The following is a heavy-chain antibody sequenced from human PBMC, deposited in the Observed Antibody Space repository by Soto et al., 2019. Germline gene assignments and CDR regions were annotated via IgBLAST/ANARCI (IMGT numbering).Heavy chain of an antibody. D-gene: IGHD6-19*01. V-gene: IGHV1-3*01. J-gene: IGHJ1*01. Sequence: ASVKVSCKASGYTFTSYAMHWVRQAPGQRLEWMGWINAGNGNTKYSQKFQGRVTITRDTSASTAYMELSSLRSEDTAVYYCASGANSSGWRDLYFQHWGQGTLVTVSS. CDR2: INAGNGNT. CDR3: ASGANSSGWRDLYFQH. CDR1: GYTFTSYA.